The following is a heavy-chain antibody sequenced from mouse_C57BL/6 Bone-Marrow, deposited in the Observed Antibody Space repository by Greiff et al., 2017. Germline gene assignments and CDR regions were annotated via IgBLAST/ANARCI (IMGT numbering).Heavy chain of an antibody. D-gene: IGHD2-4*01. CDR2: IDPSDSYT. V-gene: IGHV1-69*01. CDR1: GYTFTSYW. Sequence: QVQLQQPGAELVMPGASVKLSCKASGYTFTSYWMHWVKQRPGQGLEWIGEIDPSDSYTNYNQKFKGKSTLTVDKSSSTAYMQLSSLTSDDSAVYYCAIISYDYDGFAYWGQGTLVTVSA. CDR3: AIISYDYDGFAY. J-gene: IGHJ3*01.